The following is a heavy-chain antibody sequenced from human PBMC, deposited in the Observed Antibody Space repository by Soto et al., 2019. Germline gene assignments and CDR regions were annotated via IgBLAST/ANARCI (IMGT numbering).Heavy chain of an antibody. Sequence: SQTLSLTCAISGDSVSSNSAAWNWIRQSPSRGLEWLGRTYYRSKWYNDYAVSVKSRITINPDTSKNQFSLQLNSVTPADTAVYYCARHYNGQKRWSDFLGVAFDIWGQGTMVTVSS. CDR1: GDSVSSNSAA. CDR2: TYYRSKWYN. V-gene: IGHV6-1*01. J-gene: IGHJ3*02. D-gene: IGHD3-10*01. CDR3: ARHYNGQKRWSDFLGVAFDI.